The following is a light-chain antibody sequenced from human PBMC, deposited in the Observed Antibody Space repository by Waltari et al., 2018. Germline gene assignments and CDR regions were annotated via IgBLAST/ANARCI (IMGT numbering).Light chain of an antibody. Sequence: ASQSVSHNYLAWYQQKPGQVPRLLIYGASSRATGIPDRFSGSGSGTDFTLTISRLEPEDFAMYYCQQYGTPYITFGPGTKVDIK. J-gene: IGKJ3*01. CDR2: GAS. CDR3: QQYGTPYIT. CDR1: QSVSHNY. V-gene: IGKV3-20*01.